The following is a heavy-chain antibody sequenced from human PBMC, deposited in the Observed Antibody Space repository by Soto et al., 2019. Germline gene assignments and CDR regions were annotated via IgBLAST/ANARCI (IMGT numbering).Heavy chain of an antibody. Sequence: QVQLVQSGAEVKKPGSSVKVSCKASGGTFSSYAISWVRQAPGQGLEWMGGIIPIFGTANYAQKFQGRVTITADESTSTAYMELSSLRSEDTAVYYCARGEGYCTNGVCSGVHYYYYYGMDVWGQGTTVTVSS. CDR3: ARGEGYCTNGVCSGVHYYYYYGMDV. CDR2: IIPIFGTA. D-gene: IGHD2-8*01. CDR1: GGTFSSYA. J-gene: IGHJ6*02. V-gene: IGHV1-69*01.